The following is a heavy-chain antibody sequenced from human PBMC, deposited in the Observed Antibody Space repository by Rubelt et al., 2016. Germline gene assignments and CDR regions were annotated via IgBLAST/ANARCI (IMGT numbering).Heavy chain of an antibody. CDR2: IYSGGDT. Sequence: GESGGGLVQPGGSLRLSCAASGFTVGNNFMNWVRQAPGKGLEWVSLIYSGGDTYYADSVKGRFTISRDNSKNTLYLQMNSLRGEDTAVYYCARVSGDAETWFDPWGQGTPVTVSS. CDR3: ARVSGDAETWFDP. J-gene: IGHJ5*02. V-gene: IGHV3-66*01. D-gene: IGHD2-21*02. CDR1: GFTVGNNF.